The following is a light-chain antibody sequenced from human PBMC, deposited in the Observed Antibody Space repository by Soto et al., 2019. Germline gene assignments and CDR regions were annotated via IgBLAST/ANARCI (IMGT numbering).Light chain of an antibody. CDR3: QQVDSYPLT. CDR1: QDINRD. CDR2: RAS. J-gene: IGKJ4*01. Sequence: IQLTQSPSFLSASVGDRVTITCRASQDINRDVAWYQQKSGQAPKLLIYRASNLQRGVPSRFSGSGSGTDFTLTISNLQPEDFATYHCQQVDSYPLTFCGGTKLEIK. V-gene: IGKV1-9*01.